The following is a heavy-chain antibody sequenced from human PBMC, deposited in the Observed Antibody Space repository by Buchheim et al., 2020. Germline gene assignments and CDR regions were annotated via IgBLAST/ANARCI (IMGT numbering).Heavy chain of an antibody. CDR1: GFTFSSYA. CDR2: ISYDGSNK. CDR3: ARMRPTTVTGWFDP. D-gene: IGHD4-17*01. V-gene: IGHV3-30-3*01. Sequence: QVQLVESGGGVVQPGRSLRLSCAASGFTFSSYAMHWVRQAPGKGLEWVAVISYDGSNKYYADSVKGRFTISRDNSKNTLYLQMNSLRAEDTAVYYCARMRPTTVTGWFDPWGQGTL. J-gene: IGHJ5*02.